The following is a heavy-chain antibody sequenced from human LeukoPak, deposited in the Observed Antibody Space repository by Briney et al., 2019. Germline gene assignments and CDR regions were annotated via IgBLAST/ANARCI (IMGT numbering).Heavy chain of an antibody. V-gene: IGHV3-74*01. J-gene: IGHJ5*02. Sequence: PGRSLRLSCAASGFTFSNYWMHWVRQAPGKGLVWVSGIRFDASITTYADSVKGRFTITRDNAKNTLYLQMNSLRGEDTAVYYCVRGESSSWNAWGQGSLVIVSS. CDR2: IRFDASIT. CDR3: VRGESSSWNA. CDR1: GFTFSNYW. D-gene: IGHD6-13*01.